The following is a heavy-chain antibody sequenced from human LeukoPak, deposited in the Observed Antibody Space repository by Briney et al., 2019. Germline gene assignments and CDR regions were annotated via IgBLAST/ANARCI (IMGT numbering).Heavy chain of an antibody. CDR1: GGSISSYY. Sequence: SETLSLTCTVSGGSISSYYWSWIRQPPGKGLEWIGYIYYSGSTNYNPSLKSRVTISVDTSKNQFSLKLSSVTAADTAVYYCARGGGYYYMDVWGKGTTVTVSS. CDR2: IYYSGST. CDR3: ARGGGYYYMDV. V-gene: IGHV4-59*01. D-gene: IGHD6-25*01. J-gene: IGHJ6*03.